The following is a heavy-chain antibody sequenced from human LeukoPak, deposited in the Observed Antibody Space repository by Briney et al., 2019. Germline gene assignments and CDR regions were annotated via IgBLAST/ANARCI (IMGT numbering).Heavy chain of an antibody. D-gene: IGHD3-10*01. CDR3: AKSRGSGTYYKGDDY. J-gene: IGHJ4*02. CDR1: GFTFSNYA. CDR2: ISNSGDNT. Sequence: AGGSLRLSCAASGFTFSNYAMSWVRQPPGKGLEWVSAISNSGDNTYYAESVKGRFTISRDNSKITLYLQMNSLEAEDTAVYYCAKSRGSGTYYKGDDYWGQGTLVTVSS. V-gene: IGHV3-23*01.